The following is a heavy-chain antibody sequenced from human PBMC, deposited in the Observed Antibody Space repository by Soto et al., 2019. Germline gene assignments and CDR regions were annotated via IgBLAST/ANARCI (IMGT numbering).Heavy chain of an antibody. J-gene: IGHJ6*03. D-gene: IGHD6-13*01. CDR3: ARDSSGSSWSRPGYYYYYMDV. Sequence: ASVKVSCKASGGTFSSYTISWVRQAPGQGLEWMGRIIPILGIANYAQKFQGRVTITADKSTSTAYMELSSLRSEDTAVYYCARDSSGSSWSRPGYYYYYMDVWGKGTTVTVSS. CDR2: IIPILGIA. CDR1: GGTFSSYT. V-gene: IGHV1-69*04.